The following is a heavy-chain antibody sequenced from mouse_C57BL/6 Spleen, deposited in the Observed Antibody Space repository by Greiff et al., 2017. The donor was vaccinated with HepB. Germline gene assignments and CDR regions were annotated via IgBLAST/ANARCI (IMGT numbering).Heavy chain of an antibody. Sequence: EVKLVESEGGLVQPGSSMKLSCTASGFTFSDYYMAWVRQVPEKGLEWVANINYDGSSTYYLDSLKSRFIISRDNAKNILYLQMSSLKSEDTATYYCARRRSGYFDVWGTGTTVTVSS. CDR2: INYDGSST. CDR3: ARRRSGYFDV. V-gene: IGHV5-16*02. CDR1: GFTFSDYY. J-gene: IGHJ1*03.